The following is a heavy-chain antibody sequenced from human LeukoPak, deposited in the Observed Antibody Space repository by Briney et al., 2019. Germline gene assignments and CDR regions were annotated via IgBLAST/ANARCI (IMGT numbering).Heavy chain of an antibody. V-gene: IGHV3-15*01. J-gene: IGHJ4*02. CDR1: GFTFSNAW. CDR3: TTGESMVGTTIHIRWAD. D-gene: IGHD1-26*01. Sequence: GGSLRLSCAASGFTFSNAWMTWVRQAPGKGLEWVDRIKSKTAGGTIDYAAPVKGRFTISRDDSKNTLYLQMNSLKTEDTAVYYCTTGESMVGTTIHIRWADWGQGTLVTVSS. CDR2: IKSKTAGGTI.